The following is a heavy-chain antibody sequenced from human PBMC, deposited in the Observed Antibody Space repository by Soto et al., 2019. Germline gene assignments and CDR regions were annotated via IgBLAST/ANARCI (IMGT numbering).Heavy chain of an antibody. CDR3: ATWYSYGYD. Sequence: ASVEVSCKASGYTFTSYYMHWVRQAPGQGLEWMGIINPSGGSTSYAQKFQGRVTMTRDTSTSTVYMELSSLRVEDTATYYCATWYSYGYDWGQGTLVTVSS. V-gene: IGHV1-46*01. J-gene: IGHJ4*02. D-gene: IGHD1-26*01. CDR1: GYTFTSYY. CDR2: INPSGGST.